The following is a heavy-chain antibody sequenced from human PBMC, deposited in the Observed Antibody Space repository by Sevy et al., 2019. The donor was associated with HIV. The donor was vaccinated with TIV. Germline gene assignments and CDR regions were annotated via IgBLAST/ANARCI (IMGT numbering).Heavy chain of an antibody. J-gene: IGHJ6*02. CDR3: ARGGFDYYGSGTGGIKGYGMDV. V-gene: IGHV1-46*03. Sequence: ASVKVSCKASGYTFTTYYIHWVRQAPGQGLEWMGIINPSGGSTNYAQTFQGRVTMTRDTSTNTVFMELNSLRSEDTAVYYCARGGFDYYGSGTGGIKGYGMDVWGQGTTVTVSS. D-gene: IGHD3-10*01. CDR1: GYTFTTYY. CDR2: INPSGGST.